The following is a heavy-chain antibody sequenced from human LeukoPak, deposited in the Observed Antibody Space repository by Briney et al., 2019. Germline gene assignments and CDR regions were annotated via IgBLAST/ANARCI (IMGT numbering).Heavy chain of an antibody. CDR2: ISYDGSNK. J-gene: IGHJ4*02. CDR1: GFTFSSYA. V-gene: IGHV3-30-3*01. CDR3: ASGDY. Sequence: AGGSLRLSCAASGFTFSSYAMYWVRQAPGKGLEWVAVISYDGSNKYYADSVKGRFTISRDNSKNTLYLQMNSLRAEDTAVYYCASGDYWGQGTLVTVSS.